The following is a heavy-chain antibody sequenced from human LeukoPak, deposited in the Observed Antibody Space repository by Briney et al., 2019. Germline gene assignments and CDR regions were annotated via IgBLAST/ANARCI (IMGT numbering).Heavy chain of an antibody. Sequence: GSLRLSCAVSGFTFSSYVMSWVRQAPGKGLEWVSTISGGGGSTYYADSVKGRFTVSRDNSKSTLSLQMNSLRAEDTAVYFCAKQRGSSWYRDNFDYWGQGTLVTVSS. CDR3: AKQRGSSWYRDNFDY. D-gene: IGHD6-13*01. V-gene: IGHV3-23*01. CDR1: GFTFSSYV. J-gene: IGHJ4*02. CDR2: ISGGGGST.